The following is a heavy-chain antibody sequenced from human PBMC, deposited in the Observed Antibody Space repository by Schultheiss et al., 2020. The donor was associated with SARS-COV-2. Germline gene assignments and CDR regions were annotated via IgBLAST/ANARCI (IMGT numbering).Heavy chain of an antibody. V-gene: IGHV4-39*02. CDR2: INHSGST. CDR1: GGSISSSSYY. J-gene: IGHJ6*02. CDR3: ARLKEPFPYYHYGMDV. Sequence: ESLKISCTVSGGSISSSSYYWGWIRQPPGKGLEWIGEINHSGSTNYNPSLKSRVTISIDTSKNHFSLRLSTVTAADTAVYYCARLKEPFPYYHYGMDVWGQGTTVTVSS. D-gene: IGHD1-14*01.